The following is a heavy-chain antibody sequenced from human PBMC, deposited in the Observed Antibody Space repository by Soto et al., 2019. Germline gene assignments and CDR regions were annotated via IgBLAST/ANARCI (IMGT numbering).Heavy chain of an antibody. D-gene: IGHD4-17*01. Sequence: GSLRLSCAASGFTFSSYTMNWVRQAPGKGLEWVSSISSSSTYIYYADSVKGRFTISRDNATKSLYLQMNSLRAEDTAVYYCARNHLLLNYGDYYRPWGQGTLVTVSS. CDR1: GFTFSSYT. V-gene: IGHV3-21*01. J-gene: IGHJ5*02. CDR2: ISSSSTYI. CDR3: ARNHLLLNYGDYYRP.